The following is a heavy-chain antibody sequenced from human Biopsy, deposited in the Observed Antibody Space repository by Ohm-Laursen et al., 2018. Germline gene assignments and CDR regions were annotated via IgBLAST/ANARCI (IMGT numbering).Heavy chain of an antibody. CDR3: ARDRMTDVFGGPTRSDVFDA. Sequence: SVKVSCKASGSTFNDYFIHWVRQSPGQGLEWMGWVNPNSGATNFAENFRDRVTLTRDTSISAAYIELRRLKSDDAAVYYCARDRMTDVFGGPTRSDVFDAWGQGTPVTVSS. J-gene: IGHJ4*02. V-gene: IGHV1-2*02. CDR1: GSTFNDYF. D-gene: IGHD3-10*01. CDR2: VNPNSGAT.